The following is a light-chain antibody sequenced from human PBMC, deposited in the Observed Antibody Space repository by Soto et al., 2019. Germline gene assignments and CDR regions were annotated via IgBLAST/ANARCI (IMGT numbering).Light chain of an antibody. Sequence: QSVLTQPASVSGSPGQSITISCTGTSSDVGSYNLVSWYQQHPGKAPKLMIYEGSKRPSGVSNRFSGSKSGNTASLTISGLQXEDEADYYCCSYAGSSTPYVFGTGTKVTV. V-gene: IGLV2-23*01. CDR1: SSDVGSYNL. J-gene: IGLJ1*01. CDR3: CSYAGSSTPYV. CDR2: EGS.